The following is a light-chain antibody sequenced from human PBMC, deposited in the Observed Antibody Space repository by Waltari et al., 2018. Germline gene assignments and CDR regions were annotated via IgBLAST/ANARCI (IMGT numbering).Light chain of an antibody. J-gene: IGKJ1*01. V-gene: IGKV4-1*01. CDR2: WAS. CDR1: QSVLYRSNNNNY. Sequence: DIVMTQSPDSLAVSLGERATNHCKSSQSVLYRSNNNNYLAWYQQKPGQPPKLLIYWASTRESGVPDRFSGSGSGTDFTLTISSLQVADVAVYYCQQYYNTPWTFGQGTKVEIK. CDR3: QQYYNTPWT.